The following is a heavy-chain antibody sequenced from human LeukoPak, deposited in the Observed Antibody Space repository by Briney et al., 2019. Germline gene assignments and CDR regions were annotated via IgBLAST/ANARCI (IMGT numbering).Heavy chain of an antibody. J-gene: IGHJ4*02. CDR3: AKGVTTVTSDY. V-gene: IGHV3-23*01. D-gene: IGHD4-17*01. Sequence: PGGSLRLSCAASGFTFSTYAMSWVRQAPGKGLEWVSVVSGTGGRTYYADSVKGRFTISRDNSKNTLYLQMNSLRAEDTAVYYCAKGVTTVTSDYWGQGTLVTVSS. CDR1: GFTFSTYA. CDR2: VSGTGGRT.